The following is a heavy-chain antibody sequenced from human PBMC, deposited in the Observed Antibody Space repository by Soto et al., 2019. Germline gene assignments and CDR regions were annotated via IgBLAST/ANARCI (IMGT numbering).Heavy chain of an antibody. J-gene: IGHJ5*01. D-gene: IGHD3-22*01. CDR1: GFSFSSYA. CDR3: AKLTYPSDSTGYYYERVSGWIDS. V-gene: IGHV3-23*01. Sequence: EVQLLESGGGLVQPGGSLRLSCAASGFSFSSYAMSWVRQAPGKGLEWVSHISSSGGSTFYADSVKGRFTISRDNSKNTLYLQMNSLRAEDTAVYYCAKLTYPSDSTGYYYERVSGWIDSWGQGTLVTVSS. CDR2: ISSSGGST.